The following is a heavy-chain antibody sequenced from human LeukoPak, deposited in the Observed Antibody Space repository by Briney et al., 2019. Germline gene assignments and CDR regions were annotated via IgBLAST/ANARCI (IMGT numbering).Heavy chain of an antibody. D-gene: IGHD6-13*01. V-gene: IGHV4-59*01. CDR3: ARVYYSSSYDYWYFDL. CDR1: GGSISTYY. CDR2: IHYSGST. Sequence: PSETLSLTCAVSGGSISTYYWSWIRQPPGKGLEWIGYIHYSGSTNYNRSLKSRVTISVDTSKNQFSLKLSSVTAADTAVYYCARVYYSSSYDYWYFDLWGRGTLVTVSS. J-gene: IGHJ2*01.